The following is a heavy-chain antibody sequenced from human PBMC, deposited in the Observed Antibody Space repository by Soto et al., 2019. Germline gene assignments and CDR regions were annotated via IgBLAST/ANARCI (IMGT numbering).Heavy chain of an antibody. V-gene: IGHV4-39*01. D-gene: IGHD3-22*01. CDR1: GGSISSSSYY. CDR3: ARHAAYYYDSRDPRWGFDY. Sequence: SETLSLTCTVSGGSISSSSYYWGWIRQPPGKGLEWIGSIYYSGSTYYNPSLKSRVTISVDTSKNQFSLKLSSVTAADTAVYYCARHAAYYYDSRDPRWGFDYWGQGTLVTVSS. J-gene: IGHJ4*02. CDR2: IYYSGST.